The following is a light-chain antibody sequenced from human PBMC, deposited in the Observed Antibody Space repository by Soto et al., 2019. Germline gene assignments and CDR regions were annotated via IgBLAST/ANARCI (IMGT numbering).Light chain of an antibody. J-gene: IGKJ3*01. CDR3: LHYNIWPFT. CDR1: QSVSNN. CDR2: GAS. Sequence: EIVMTQSPATLSVSSGERATLSCRASQSVSNNLIWYQQKPGQAPRLLIYGASTRATDIPARFSGSGSGTEFTLTISSLQSEDFAVYYCLHYNIWPFTFGPGTKVDIK. V-gene: IGKV3-15*01.